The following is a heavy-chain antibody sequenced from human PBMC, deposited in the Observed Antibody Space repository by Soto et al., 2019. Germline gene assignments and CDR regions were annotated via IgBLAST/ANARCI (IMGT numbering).Heavy chain of an antibody. CDR3: ARVGPWVPYYYDSSPYTFENWFEH. CDR1: GYSISSGYY. CDR2: IYPGGST. D-gene: IGHD3-22*01. J-gene: IGHJ5*02. Sequence: XETLSLTCAVSGYSISSGYYWGWLRQPPVKGLEWIGSIYPGGSTYYNPSLNSRVTLSIDMTNNHVSLILNSVTAADTAVYYCARVGPWVPYYYDSSPYTFENWFEHWRQGTAVTVTS. V-gene: IGHV4-38-2*01.